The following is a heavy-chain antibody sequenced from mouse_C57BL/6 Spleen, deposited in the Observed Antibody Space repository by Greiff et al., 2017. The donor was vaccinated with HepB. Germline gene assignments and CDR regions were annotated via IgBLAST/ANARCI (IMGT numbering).Heavy chain of an antibody. J-gene: IGHJ4*01. CDR2: IDPENGDT. CDR1: GFNIKDDY. D-gene: IGHD2-4*01. Sequence: EVKLVESGAELVRPGASVKLSCTASGFNIKDDYMHWVKQRPEQGLEWIGWIDPENGDTEYASKFQGKATITTDTSSNTAYLQLSSLTSEDTAVYYCTDYDYDLYAMDYWGQGTSVTVSS. CDR3: TDYDYDLYAMDY. V-gene: IGHV14-4*01.